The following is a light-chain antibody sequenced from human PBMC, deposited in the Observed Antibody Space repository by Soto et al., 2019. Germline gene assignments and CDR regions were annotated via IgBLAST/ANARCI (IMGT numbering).Light chain of an antibody. CDR1: QSVLYNSNNKNY. Sequence: DIVMTQSPDSLAVSLGERATINCKSSQSVLYNSNNKNYLAWYQQKPGQLPKLLFYWASARESGVPDRFSGSGSGTDFTLTISSLQAEDVAFYHCQQYYVIPVTFGGGTKVEIK. V-gene: IGKV4-1*01. CDR2: WAS. CDR3: QQYYVIPVT. J-gene: IGKJ4*01.